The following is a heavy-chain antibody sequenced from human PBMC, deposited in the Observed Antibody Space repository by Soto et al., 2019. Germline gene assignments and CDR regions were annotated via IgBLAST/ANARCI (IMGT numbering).Heavy chain of an antibody. CDR3: ASRPFVLGSGWNFDC. CDR1: GFSLNTRGVG. J-gene: IGHJ4*02. D-gene: IGHD6-19*01. Sequence: QITLKESGPTLVIPTQTLTLTCTFSGFSLNTRGVGVGWIRQPPGKALEWVALIHWDDEKRYSPSLRNTLTITKDTSKHQVVLIMTNMDPVDTATYYCASRPFVLGSGWNFDCWGQGILVPVSS. CDR2: IHWDDEK. V-gene: IGHV2-5*02.